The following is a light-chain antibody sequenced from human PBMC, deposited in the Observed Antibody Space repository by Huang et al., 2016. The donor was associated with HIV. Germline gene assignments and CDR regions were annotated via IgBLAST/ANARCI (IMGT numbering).Light chain of an antibody. CDR2: DAS. CDR3: QQRNNWPPTYT. CDR1: QSIGTY. V-gene: IGKV3-11*01. J-gene: IGKJ2*01. Sequence: DIVLTQSPASLSLSPGGRATLSCRASQSIGTYLAWYQQKPGQSPRLLIYDASTRATGIPAKFRGSGSGTDFTLTINSLEPEDSAVYYCQQRNNWPPTYTFGQGTKLEIK.